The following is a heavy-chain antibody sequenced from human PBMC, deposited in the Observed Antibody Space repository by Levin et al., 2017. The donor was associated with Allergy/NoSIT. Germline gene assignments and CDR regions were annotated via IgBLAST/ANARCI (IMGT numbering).Heavy chain of an antibody. Sequence: GESLKISCAASGFTFSSYSMNWVRQAPGKGLEWVSYISSGSSTIYYADSVKGRFTISRDNAKNSLYLQMNSLRDEDTAVYYCARGRYSGDDTSGYWGQGTLVTVSS. D-gene: IGHD5-12*01. CDR3: ARGRYSGDDTSGY. J-gene: IGHJ4*02. CDR2: ISSGSSTI. V-gene: IGHV3-48*02. CDR1: GFTFSSYS.